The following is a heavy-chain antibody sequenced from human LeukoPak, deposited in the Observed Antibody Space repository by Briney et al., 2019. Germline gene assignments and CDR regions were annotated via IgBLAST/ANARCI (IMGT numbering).Heavy chain of an antibody. D-gene: IGHD6-19*01. Sequence: SVKVSCKASGYTFTSYYMHWVRQAPGQGLEWMGIINPSGGSTSYAQKFQGRVTMTRDMSTSTVYMELSSLRSEDTAVYYCARDLGYDSSGWYEPFDYWGQGTLVTVSS. CDR2: INPSGGST. V-gene: IGHV1-46*01. J-gene: IGHJ4*02. CDR3: ARDLGYDSSGWYEPFDY. CDR1: GYTFTSYY.